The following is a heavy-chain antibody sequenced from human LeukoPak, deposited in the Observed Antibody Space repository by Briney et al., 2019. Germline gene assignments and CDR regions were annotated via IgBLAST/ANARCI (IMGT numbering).Heavy chain of an antibody. CDR1: GGTFSSYA. CDR3: ARDVGYNKYDAFDI. CDR2: IIPIFGTA. D-gene: IGHD5-24*01. Sequence: SVKVSCKASGGTFSSYAISWVRQVPGQGLEWMGGIIPIFGTANYAQKFQGRVTITTDESTSTAYMELSSLRSEDTAVYYCARDVGYNKYDAFDIWGQGTMVTVSS. V-gene: IGHV1-69*05. J-gene: IGHJ3*02.